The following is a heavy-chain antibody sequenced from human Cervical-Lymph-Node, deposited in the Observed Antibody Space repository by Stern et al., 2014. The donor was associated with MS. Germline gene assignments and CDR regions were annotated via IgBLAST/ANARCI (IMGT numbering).Heavy chain of an antibody. D-gene: IGHD4-23*01. CDR2: TRNKANSYTT. V-gene: IGHV3-72*01. CDR1: GFTFSDHY. J-gene: IGHJ4*02. Sequence: EMQLVESGGGLVKPGGSLRLSCAASGFTFSDHYMDWVRQAPGKGLEWVGRTRNKANSYTTEYAASVKGRFTISRDDSKNSLYLQMNSLKTEDTAVYYCARVSGNPGDYWGQGTLVTVSS. CDR3: ARVSGNPGDY.